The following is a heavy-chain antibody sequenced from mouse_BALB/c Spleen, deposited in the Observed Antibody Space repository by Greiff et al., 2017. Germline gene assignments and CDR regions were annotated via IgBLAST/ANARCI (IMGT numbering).Heavy chain of an antibody. CDR2: ISSGGGST. Sequence: DVMLVESGGGLVKPGGSLKLSCAASGFAFSSYDMSWVRQTPEKRLEWVAYISSGGGSTYYPDTVKGRFTISSDNAKNTLYLQMSSLKSEDTAMYYCAGGYGNFHFDYWGQGTTLTVSS. J-gene: IGHJ2*01. V-gene: IGHV5-12-1*01. CDR1: GFAFSSYD. D-gene: IGHD2-10*02. CDR3: AGGYGNFHFDY.